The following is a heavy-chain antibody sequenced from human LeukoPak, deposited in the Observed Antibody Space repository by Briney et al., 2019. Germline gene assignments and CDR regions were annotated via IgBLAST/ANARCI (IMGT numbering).Heavy chain of an antibody. CDR3: ARGGPYCSGGYCYDY. CDR2: IAIDGGKT. CDR1: GFTFSSFG. D-gene: IGHD2-15*01. J-gene: IGHJ4*02. V-gene: IGHV3-30*02. Sequence: GGSLRLSCAASGFTFSSFGMHWVRRAPGKGLEWVAFIAIDGGKTYFADSVKGRFTISRDNSKKTLDLQMNSLRPEDTAVYYCARGGPYCSGGYCYDYWGQGALVTVSS.